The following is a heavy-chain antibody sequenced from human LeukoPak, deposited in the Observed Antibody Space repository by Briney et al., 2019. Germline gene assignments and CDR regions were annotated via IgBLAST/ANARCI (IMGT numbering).Heavy chain of an antibody. CDR2: ISYDGTSK. CDR1: GFTFSNYV. CDR3: VRSPTYYNMDV. Sequence: GESLRLSCAASGFTFSNYVIHWVRQAPGKWLEWLAVISYDGTSKYYADTVKGRFTISRDHSQSTVDLQMNTLRGADTAVYYCVRSPTYYNMDVWGKGTTVTVSS. V-gene: IGHV3-30*03. J-gene: IGHJ6*03.